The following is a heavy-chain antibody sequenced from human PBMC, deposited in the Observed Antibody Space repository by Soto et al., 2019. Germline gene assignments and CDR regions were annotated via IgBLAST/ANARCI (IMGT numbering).Heavy chain of an antibody. CDR3: ARTEGITMIVVVSGMKGAWFDP. CDR2: IYYSGST. J-gene: IGHJ5*02. V-gene: IGHV4-34*09. D-gene: IGHD3-22*01. Sequence: SETLSLTCAVYGGSFSGYYWGWIRQPPGKGLEWIGSIYYSGSTYYNPSLKSRVTISVDTSKNQFSLKLSSVTAADTAVYYCARTEGITMIVVVSGMKGAWFDPWGQGTLVTVSS. CDR1: GGSFSGYY.